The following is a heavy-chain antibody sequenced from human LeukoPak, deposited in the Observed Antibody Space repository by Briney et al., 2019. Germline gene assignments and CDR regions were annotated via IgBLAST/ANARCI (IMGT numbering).Heavy chain of an antibody. CDR3: AKDITPITMVRGVIPAFFDY. V-gene: IGHV3-23*01. CDR2: ISGSGGST. D-gene: IGHD3-10*01. Sequence: GGSLRLSCAASGFTFSSYGMSWVRQAPGKGLEWVSAISGSGGSTYYADSVKGRFTISRDNSKNTLYLQMNSLRAEDTAVYYCAKDITPITMVRGVIPAFFDYWGQGTLVTVSS. J-gene: IGHJ4*02. CDR1: GFTFSSYG.